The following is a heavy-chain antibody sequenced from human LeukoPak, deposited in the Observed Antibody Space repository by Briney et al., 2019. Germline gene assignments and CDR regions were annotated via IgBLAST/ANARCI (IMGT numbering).Heavy chain of an antibody. CDR3: ARDRKEASNKPGIAVAGDYWYFDL. V-gene: IGHV3-66*01. CDR2: IYSGGST. CDR1: GFTVSSNY. Sequence: GGSLRLSWAAAGFTVSSNYMGSVRQAPGKGLGWGSVIYSGGSTYYADSVKGRFTISRDNSKHTLYLQMNSLRAEDTAVYSCARDRKEASNKPGIAVAGDYWYFDLWGRGTLVPVSS. J-gene: IGHJ2*01. D-gene: IGHD6-19*01.